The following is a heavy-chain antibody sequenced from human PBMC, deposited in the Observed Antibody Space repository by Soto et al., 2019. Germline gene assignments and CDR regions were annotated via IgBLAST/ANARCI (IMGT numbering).Heavy chain of an antibody. V-gene: IGHV1-69*13. CDR2: IIPIFGTA. D-gene: IGHD5-12*01. CDR3: ARCIYSGYVDYYYGMDV. Sequence: SVKVSCKASGGTFSSYAISWVRQAPGQGLEWMGGIIPIFGTANYAQKFQGRVTITADESTSTAYMELSSLRSEDTAVYYCARCIYSGYVDYYYGMDVWGQGTTVTVSS. CDR1: GGTFSSYA. J-gene: IGHJ6*02.